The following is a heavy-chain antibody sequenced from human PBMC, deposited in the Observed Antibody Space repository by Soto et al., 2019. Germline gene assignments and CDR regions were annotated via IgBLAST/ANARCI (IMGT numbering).Heavy chain of an antibody. CDR2: LSGSGDNT. V-gene: IGHV3-23*01. Sequence: GGSLRLSCAASGFTFDSYAMNWVRQAPGKGLEWVSTLSGSGDNTYYADSVKGRFTISRDNSKSMMYLQMSSLRAEDTAVYYCAKNRGLQYYFDYWGQGTLVTVSS. CDR1: GFTFDSYA. J-gene: IGHJ4*02. CDR3: AKNRGLQYYFDY.